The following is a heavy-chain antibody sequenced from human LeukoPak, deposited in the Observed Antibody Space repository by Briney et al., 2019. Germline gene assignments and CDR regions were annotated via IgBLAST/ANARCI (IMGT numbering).Heavy chain of an antibody. V-gene: IGHV1-18*01. CDR3: GRYYDSSGYYQFDY. CDR2: ISAHNGNT. D-gene: IGHD3-22*01. Sequence: SVKVSCKASGYTFTSYGISWVRQAPGQGLEWMGWISAHNGNTNYAQKLQGRVTMTTDTSTSTAYMELRSLRSDDTAVYYCGRYYDSSGYYQFDYWGQGTLVTVSS. CDR1: GYTFTSYG. J-gene: IGHJ4*02.